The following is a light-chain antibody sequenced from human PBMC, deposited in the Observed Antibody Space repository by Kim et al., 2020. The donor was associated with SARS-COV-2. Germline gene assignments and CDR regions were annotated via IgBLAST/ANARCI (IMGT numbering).Light chain of an antibody. CDR1: QSVSSY. J-gene: IGKJ1*01. V-gene: IGKV3-11*01. CDR3: QQRRNWLTWT. Sequence: EIVLTQSPATLSLSPGERATLSCRASQSVSSYLAWYQQKPGQAPRLLIYDASNRATGIPARFSGSGSGTDFTLTISRLEPEDFAVYYCQQRRNWLTWTFGQGTKVDIK. CDR2: DAS.